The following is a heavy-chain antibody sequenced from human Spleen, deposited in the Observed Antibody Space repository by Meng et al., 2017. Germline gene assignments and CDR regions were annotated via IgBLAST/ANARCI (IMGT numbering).Heavy chain of an antibody. D-gene: IGHD5-24*01. CDR3: AREVNRDDYVFDY. Sequence: SETLSLTCTVSGGSISSGSYYWSWIRQPAGKGLEWIGRIYTSGSTNYNPSLKSRVTISVDTSKNQFSLKLSSVTAADTAVYYCAREVNRDDYVFDYWGQGTLVTVSS. J-gene: IGHJ4*02. CDR2: IYTSGST. CDR1: GGSISSGSYY. V-gene: IGHV4-61*02.